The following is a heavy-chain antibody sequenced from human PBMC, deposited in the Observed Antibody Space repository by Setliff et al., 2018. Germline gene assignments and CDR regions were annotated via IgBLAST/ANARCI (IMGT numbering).Heavy chain of an antibody. CDR1: GYSFTVFG. Sequence: GASVKVSCKTSGYSFTVFGISWVRQAPGQGLEWMGWISPYYGSTNYAQKFQGRVTLTTDTSTGTAYMEVRSLRSDDTAQYYCVRDRAAIVVGPPTAAFDIWGQGTMVTV. CDR2: ISPYYGST. V-gene: IGHV1-18*01. J-gene: IGHJ3*02. D-gene: IGHD2-2*01. CDR3: VRDRAAIVVGPPTAAFDI.